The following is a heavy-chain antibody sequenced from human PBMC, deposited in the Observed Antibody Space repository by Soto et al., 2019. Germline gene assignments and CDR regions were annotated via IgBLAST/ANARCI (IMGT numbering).Heavy chain of an antibody. Sequence: GGSLRLSCAASGFTFSSYAMSWVRQAPGKGLEWVSAISGGGGTTYYADSVKGRFTISRDNSKNTLYLQMNSLRAEDTAVYYCAKPTLVHRSYYYGMDVWGQGTTVTVSS. CDR2: ISGGGGTT. D-gene: IGHD6-13*01. CDR1: GFTFSSYA. V-gene: IGHV3-23*01. J-gene: IGHJ6*02. CDR3: AKPTLVHRSYYYGMDV.